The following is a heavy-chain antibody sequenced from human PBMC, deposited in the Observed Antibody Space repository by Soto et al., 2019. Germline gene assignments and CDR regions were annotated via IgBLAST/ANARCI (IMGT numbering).Heavy chain of an antibody. CDR1: GFTFSSYG. V-gene: IGHV3-33*01. CDR2: IWYDGSNK. Sequence: QVQLVESGGGVVQPGRSLRLSCAASGFTFSSYGMHWVRQAPGKGLEWVAVIWYDGSNKYYADSVKGRFTISRDNSXXTLYLQMNSLRAEDTAVYYCARDESVEVVAAAFDYWGQGTLVTVSS. D-gene: IGHD6-13*01. CDR3: ARDESVEVVAAAFDY. J-gene: IGHJ4*02.